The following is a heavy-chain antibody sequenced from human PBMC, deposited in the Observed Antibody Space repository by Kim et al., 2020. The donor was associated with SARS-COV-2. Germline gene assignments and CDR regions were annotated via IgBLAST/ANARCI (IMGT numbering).Heavy chain of an antibody. Sequence: SETLSLTCSVSGDSISSGSYYWTWIRQHPGKGLEWIGFIRYLGTTYYKSSLQSRASISIDTSGNRFSLKLTSVTVADTATYFCARGLISFDYGGNSYIDYIADWGQGMLVTVSA. CDR3: ARGLISFDYGGNSYIDYIAD. V-gene: IGHV4-31*03. CDR1: GDSISSGSYY. D-gene: IGHD2-15*01. CDR2: IRYLGTT. J-gene: IGHJ4*02.